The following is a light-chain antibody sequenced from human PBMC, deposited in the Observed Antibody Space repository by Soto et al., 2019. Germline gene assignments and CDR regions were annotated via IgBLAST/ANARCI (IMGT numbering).Light chain of an antibody. CDR2: DAS. CDR1: QSVSNY. CDR3: QQRSNWLSIT. Sequence: EIVLTQSPATLPLSPGERATLSCRASQSVSNYLAWYQQKPGQAPRLLIYDASNTATGIPARFSGSGSGTDFTLTISSLEPEDFAVYYCQQRSNWLSITFGQGTRLEIK. J-gene: IGKJ5*01. V-gene: IGKV3-11*01.